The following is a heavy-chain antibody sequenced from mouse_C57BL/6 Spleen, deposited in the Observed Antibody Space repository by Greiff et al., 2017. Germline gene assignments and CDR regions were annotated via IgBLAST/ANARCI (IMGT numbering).Heavy chain of an antibody. J-gene: IGHJ4*01. Sequence: VQLQQSGAELVRPGASVTLSCTASGYTFTDYEMHWVKQTPVHGLEWIGAIDPETGGAAYNQKFKGKAILTADKSSSTAYMELRSLTSEDSAVYYCTGGPYGSSYGYSMDYWGQGTSVTVSS. D-gene: IGHD1-1*01. V-gene: IGHV1-15*01. CDR3: TGGPYGSSYGYSMDY. CDR2: IDPETGGA. CDR1: GYTFTDYE.